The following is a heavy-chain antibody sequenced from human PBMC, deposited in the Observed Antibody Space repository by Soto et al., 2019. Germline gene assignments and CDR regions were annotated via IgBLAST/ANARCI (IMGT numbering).Heavy chain of an antibody. CDR1: GGSISSSSYY. CDR3: VRVTSVLGSEGAYVGSWFDP. J-gene: IGHJ5*02. D-gene: IGHD5-12*01. V-gene: IGHV4-39*01. CDR2: IYYSGST. Sequence: SETLSLTCTVSGGSISSSSYYWGWIRQPPGKGLEWIGSIYYSGSTYYNPSLKSRVTISVDTSKNQFSLKLSSVTAADTAVYYCVRVTSVLGSEGAYVGSWFDPWGQGTLVTVSS.